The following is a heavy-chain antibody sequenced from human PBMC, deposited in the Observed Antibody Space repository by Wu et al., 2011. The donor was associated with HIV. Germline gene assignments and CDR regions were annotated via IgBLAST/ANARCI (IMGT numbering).Heavy chain of an antibody. D-gene: IGHD2-21*01. CDR2: IIPMFGTA. J-gene: IGHJ4*02. Sequence: QVQLVQSGAEVKKPWVLGERSPARLLEAPSTAMVSSWVRQAPGQGLEWMGGIIPMFGTAKYAQKFQGRVTITADKSTSTAYMELSSLRSEDTAVYYCARDFGGDEDSWGQGTLVTVSS. CDR3: ARDFGGDEDS. CDR1: EAPSTAMV. V-gene: IGHV1-69*14.